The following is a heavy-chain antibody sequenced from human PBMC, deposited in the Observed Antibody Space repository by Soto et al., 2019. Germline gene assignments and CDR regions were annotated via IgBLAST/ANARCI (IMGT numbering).Heavy chain of an antibody. CDR3: AVDFHLGYDSSAQGA. CDR1: GFTFTSSA. J-gene: IGHJ5*02. V-gene: IGHV1-58*02. CDR2: IVVGSGNT. Sequence: QMQLVQSGPEVKKPGTSVKVSCKASGFTFTSSAMQWVRQARGQRLEWIGWIVVGSGNTNYAQKFQERVTITRDMSTSTAYMELSSLRSEDTAVYYCAVDFHLGYDSSAQGAWGQGTLVTVSS. D-gene: IGHD3-22*01.